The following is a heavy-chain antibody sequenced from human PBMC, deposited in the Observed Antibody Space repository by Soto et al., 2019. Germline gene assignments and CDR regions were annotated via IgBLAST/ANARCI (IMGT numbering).Heavy chain of an antibody. CDR2: ISAYNGNT. Sequence: ALVTGYSEGPGPAFTSYGIDSVRQPPGQGLEWMGWISAYNGNTNYAQKLQGRVTMTTDTSTSTAYMELRSLRSDDTAVYYCARDFWELRPGFDYWGQGTLV. J-gene: IGHJ4*02. D-gene: IGHD1-26*01. CDR3: ARDFWELRPGFDY. V-gene: IGHV1-18*01. CDR1: GPAFTSYG.